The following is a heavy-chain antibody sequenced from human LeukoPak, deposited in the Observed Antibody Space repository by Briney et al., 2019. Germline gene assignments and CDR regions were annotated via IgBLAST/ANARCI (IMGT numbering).Heavy chain of an antibody. Sequence: GGSLRLSCAASGFTFSSYWMSWVRQAPGKGLEWVANIKQDGSEKYYVDSVKGRFTISRDNAKNSLYLQMNSLRAEDTAVYYCARAAGRCSSTTCYPEYFQHWGQGTLVTVSS. D-gene: IGHD2-2*01. V-gene: IGHV3-7*01. J-gene: IGHJ1*01. CDR2: IKQDGSEK. CDR3: ARAAGRCSSTTCYPEYFQH. CDR1: GFTFSSYW.